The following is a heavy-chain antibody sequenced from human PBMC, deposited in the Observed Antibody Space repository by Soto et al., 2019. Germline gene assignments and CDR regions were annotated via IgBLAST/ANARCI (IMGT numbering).Heavy chain of an antibody. CDR1: GYIIKNYW. Sequence: LGESLKISCKASGYIIKNYWIGWVRQMPGQGLEWMGIIFPDDSDTRYSPSSQGHVTISVDKSISTAYVQWSSLKASDSAIYYCFRGGVTSRTFDYWGQGTLVTVSS. J-gene: IGHJ4*02. D-gene: IGHD3-16*01. CDR2: IFPDDSDT. V-gene: IGHV5-51*01. CDR3: FRGGVTSRTFDY.